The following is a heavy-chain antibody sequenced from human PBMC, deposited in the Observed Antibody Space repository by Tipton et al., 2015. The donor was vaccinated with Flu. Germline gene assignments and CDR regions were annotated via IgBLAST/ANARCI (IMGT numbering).Heavy chain of an antibody. CDR3: ARLEKYGSESYYPPVYGMDV. J-gene: IGHJ6*02. CDR1: GGSISNSNFH. Sequence: TLSLTCTVSGGSISNSNFHWGWIRQPPGKGLEWIGTIYYSGTTYYNASLKSRVTISVDTSKNQFSLRVSSVTAAYTSVYYCARLEKYGSESYYPPVYGMDVWGQGTTVTVSS. V-gene: IGHV4-39*07. CDR2: IYYSGTT. D-gene: IGHD3-10*01.